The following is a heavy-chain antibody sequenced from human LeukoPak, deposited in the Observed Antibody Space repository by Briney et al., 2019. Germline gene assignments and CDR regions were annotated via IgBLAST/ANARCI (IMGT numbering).Heavy chain of an antibody. J-gene: IGHJ4*02. Sequence: SVKVSCKASGGTFSSYAISWVRQAPGQGLEWMGGIIPIFGTANYAQKFQGRVTMTRDMSTSTVYMELSSLRSEDTAVYYCARVSVGATMLAYFDYWGQGTLVTVSS. CDR1: GGTFSSYA. CDR3: ARVSVGATMLAYFDY. CDR2: IIPIFGTA. V-gene: IGHV1-69*05. D-gene: IGHD1-26*01.